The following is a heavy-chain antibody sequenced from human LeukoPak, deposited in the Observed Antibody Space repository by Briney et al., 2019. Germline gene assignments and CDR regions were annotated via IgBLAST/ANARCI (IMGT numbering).Heavy chain of an antibody. D-gene: IGHD1-26*01. CDR1: GFTFSSYS. CDR2: ISSSSSTI. Sequence: GGSLRLSCAAPGFTFSSYSMNWVRQAPGKGLEWVSYISSSSSTIYYADSVKGRFTISRDNAKNSLYLQMNSLRAADTAVYYCARDGTPSWGQGTLVTVSS. J-gene: IGHJ5*02. CDR3: ARDGTPS. V-gene: IGHV3-48*01.